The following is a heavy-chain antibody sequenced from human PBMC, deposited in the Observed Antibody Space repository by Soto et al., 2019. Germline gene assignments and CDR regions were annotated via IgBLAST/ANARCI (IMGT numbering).Heavy chain of an antibody. CDR2: IYYSGST. V-gene: IGHV4-59*01. J-gene: IGHJ4*02. Sequence: SETLSLTCTVSGSSISSYYWSWIRQPPGKGLEWIGYIYYSGSTNYNPSLKSRVTISVDTSKNQFSLKLSSVTAADTAVYYCARARWGDILTGYYYFDYWGQGTLVTVSS. D-gene: IGHD3-9*01. CDR1: GSSISSYY. CDR3: ARARWGDILTGYYYFDY.